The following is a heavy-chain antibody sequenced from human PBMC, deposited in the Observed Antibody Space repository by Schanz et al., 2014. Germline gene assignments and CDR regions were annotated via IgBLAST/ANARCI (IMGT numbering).Heavy chain of an antibody. CDR1: GGTFNSYI. J-gene: IGHJ4*02. Sequence: QVQLVQSGAEVKKPGSSMKVSCKASGGTFNSYIINWVRQAPGQGLEWMGRIIPILGIANYAQKFQGRVTITADKSTFTAYMDVSSLRSEDTAVYYCASAGAGYSSSWDFDYWGQGTLVTVSS. V-gene: IGHV1-69*02. CDR2: IIPILGIA. D-gene: IGHD6-13*01. CDR3: ASAGAGYSSSWDFDY.